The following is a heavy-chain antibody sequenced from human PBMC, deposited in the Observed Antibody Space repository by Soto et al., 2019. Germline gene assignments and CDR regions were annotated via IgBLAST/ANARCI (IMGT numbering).Heavy chain of an antibody. V-gene: IGHV4-61*01. CDR2: ISYNGRT. CDR3: ARDPCGSDCYSGLEY. Sequence: PSETLSLTCNVSAGSITGYIYYWTWIRQPPGKGLEWLGYISYNGRTNYNTSLKSRVTISVDTSRKQFFLRLTSVTAADTAIYYCARDPCGSDCYSGLEYWGEGSLVTVSS. J-gene: IGHJ4*02. D-gene: IGHD2-21*02. CDR1: AGSITGYIYY.